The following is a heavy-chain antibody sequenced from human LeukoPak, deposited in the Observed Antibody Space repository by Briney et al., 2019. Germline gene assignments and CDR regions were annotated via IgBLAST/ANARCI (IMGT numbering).Heavy chain of an antibody. CDR1: GGSISSYY. CDR2: IYYSGST. D-gene: IGHD1-26*01. CDR3: ARDTRSYRDIFDY. Sequence: SETLSLTWTVSGGSISSYYWSWIRQPPGKGLEWIGYIYYSGSTNYNPSLKSRVTISVDTSKNQFSLKLSSVTAADTAVYYCARDTRSYRDIFDYWGQGTLVTVSS. V-gene: IGHV4-59*01. J-gene: IGHJ4*02.